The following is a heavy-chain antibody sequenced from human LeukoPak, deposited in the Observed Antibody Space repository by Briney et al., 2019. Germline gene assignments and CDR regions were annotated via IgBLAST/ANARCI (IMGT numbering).Heavy chain of an antibody. CDR1: GYSFTSFW. D-gene: IGHD5-12*01. Sequence: GESLKISWKGSGYSFTSFWITWVRQMPGKGLEWMGKIDPSDSYTNYSPSFQGHVTISADKSISTAYLQWSSLKASNTAMYYGAGESGYDSDYWGQGTLVTVSS. CDR3: AGESGYDSDY. J-gene: IGHJ4*02. CDR2: IDPSDSYT. V-gene: IGHV5-10-1*01.